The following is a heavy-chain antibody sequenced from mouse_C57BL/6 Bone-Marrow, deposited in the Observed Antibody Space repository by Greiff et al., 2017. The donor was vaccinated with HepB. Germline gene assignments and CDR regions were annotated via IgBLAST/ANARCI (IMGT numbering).Heavy chain of an antibody. Sequence: EVQGVESGGDLVKPGGSLKLSCAASGFTFSSYGMSWVCQTPDKRLEWVATISSGGSYTYYPDSVKGRFTISRDNAKNTLYLQMSSLKSEDTAMYYCARRSYYDYDRFAYWGQGTLVTVSA. CDR3: ARRSYYDYDRFAY. CDR2: ISSGGSYT. V-gene: IGHV5-6*01. D-gene: IGHD2-4*01. CDR1: GFTFSSYG. J-gene: IGHJ3*01.